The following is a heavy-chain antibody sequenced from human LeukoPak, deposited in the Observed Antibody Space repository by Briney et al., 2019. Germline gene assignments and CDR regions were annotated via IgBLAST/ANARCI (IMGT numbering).Heavy chain of an antibody. J-gene: IGHJ6*03. CDR3: GGGGRGGGGYYYMDV. CDR2: IYYSGST. Sequence: SETLSLTCTVSGGSISSYYWSWIRQPPGKGLEWIGYIYYSGSTNYNPSLKSRVTISVDKYKNQFSLKLSSVPAADTAVYYCGGGGRGGGGYYYMDVWGKGTTVTVSS. D-gene: IGHD3-16*01. V-gene: IGHV4-59*01. CDR1: GGSISSYY.